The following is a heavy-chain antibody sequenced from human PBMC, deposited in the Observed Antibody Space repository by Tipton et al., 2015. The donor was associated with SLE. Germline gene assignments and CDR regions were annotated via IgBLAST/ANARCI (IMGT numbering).Heavy chain of an antibody. V-gene: IGHV4-59*11. J-gene: IGHJ4*02. CDR3: ARSAGYGSSWAHFDY. D-gene: IGHD6-13*01. CDR2: IYYSGST. Sequence: TLSLTCTVSGGSISSHYWSWIRQPPGKGLEWIGYIYYSGSTNYNPSLKSRVTISVDTSKSQFPLKLSSVTAADTAVYYCARSAGYGSSWAHFDYWGQGTLVTVSS. CDR1: GGSISSHY.